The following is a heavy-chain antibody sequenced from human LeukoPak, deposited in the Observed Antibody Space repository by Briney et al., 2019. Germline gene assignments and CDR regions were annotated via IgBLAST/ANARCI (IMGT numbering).Heavy chain of an antibody. V-gene: IGHV3-7*01. CDR1: GFTFSSYW. D-gene: IGHD6-6*01. Sequence: GGSLRLSCAASGFTFSSYWMSWVRQAPGKGLEWVANIKQDGSEKYHVDSVKGRFTISRDNAKNSLYLQMNSLRAEDTAVYYCARDKEKYSSPPSDWGQGTLVTVSS. CDR2: IKQDGSEK. CDR3: ARDKEKYSSPPSD. J-gene: IGHJ4*02.